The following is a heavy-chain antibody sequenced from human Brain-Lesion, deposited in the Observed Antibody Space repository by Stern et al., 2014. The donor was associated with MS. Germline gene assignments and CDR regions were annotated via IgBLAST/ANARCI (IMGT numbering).Heavy chain of an antibody. CDR1: GYLFTGYY. V-gene: IGHV1-2*02. CDR2: THPHTGCT. CDR3: ARDQRGITIFGVVTDYYYLGMDV. Sequence: VQLEESGAEVQKPGASAKVSCKPSGYLFTGYYIHWVRPAPGPGLEWLACTHPHTGCTKYAQKFKGRVTMSRDTSISTAYVELSSLTSDDTAVYYCARDQRGITIFGVVTDYYYLGMDVWGQGTTVTVSS. J-gene: IGHJ6*02. D-gene: IGHD3-3*01.